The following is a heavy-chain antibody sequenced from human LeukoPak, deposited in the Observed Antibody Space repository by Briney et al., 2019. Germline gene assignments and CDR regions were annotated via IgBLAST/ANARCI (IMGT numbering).Heavy chain of an antibody. Sequence: SVKVSCKASGGTFSSYAISWVRQAPGQGLEWMGGIIPIFGTANYAQKFQGRVTITADESTSTADMELSSLRSEDTAVYYCARDLSGSNTPGVWGQGTMVTVSS. CDR2: IIPIFGTA. V-gene: IGHV1-69*13. CDR3: ARDLSGSNTPGV. D-gene: IGHD3-22*01. J-gene: IGHJ3*01. CDR1: GGTFSSYA.